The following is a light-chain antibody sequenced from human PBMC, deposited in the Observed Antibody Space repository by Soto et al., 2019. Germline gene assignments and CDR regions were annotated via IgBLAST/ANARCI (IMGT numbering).Light chain of an antibody. Sequence: VLTQSPGTLSLSPGERATLSCRASQSVSSSYLAWYQQKSGQPPRLLVYDASTRATGFPARFSGSGSGTEFTITISSLQSEDFEVYYCQQYNNWPLTFGGGTKVDIK. J-gene: IGKJ4*01. CDR1: QSVSSSY. V-gene: IGKV3D-15*01. CDR3: QQYNNWPLT. CDR2: DAS.